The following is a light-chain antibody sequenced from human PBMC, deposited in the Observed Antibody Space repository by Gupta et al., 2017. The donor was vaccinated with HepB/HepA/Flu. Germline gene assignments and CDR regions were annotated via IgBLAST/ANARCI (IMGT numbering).Light chain of an antibody. CDR2: SAS. CDR3: QQSDTFPWT. CDR1: QDVSNW. J-gene: IGKJ1*01. V-gene: IGKV1-12*01. Sequence: VSAFLGDTVTITCRASQDVSNWLAWYQQKPGKAPNLLIFSASRLKSGVPSRFSGSGYGTDFTLIISSLQPEDFATYYCQQSDTFPWTFGQGTKVEIK.